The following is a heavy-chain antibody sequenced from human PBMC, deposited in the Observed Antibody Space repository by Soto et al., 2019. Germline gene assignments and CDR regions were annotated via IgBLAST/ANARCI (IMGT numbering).Heavy chain of an antibody. V-gene: IGHV3-9*01. CDR2: ISWNSGSI. D-gene: IGHD6-13*01. Sequence: GGSLRLSCAASGFTFDDYAMHWVRQAPGKGLEWVSGISWNSGSIGYADSVKGRFTISRDNAKNSLYLQMNSLRAEDTALYYCAKDPQHIAAGPYYFDYWGQGTLVTVSS. CDR1: GFTFDDYA. CDR3: AKDPQHIAAGPYYFDY. J-gene: IGHJ4*02.